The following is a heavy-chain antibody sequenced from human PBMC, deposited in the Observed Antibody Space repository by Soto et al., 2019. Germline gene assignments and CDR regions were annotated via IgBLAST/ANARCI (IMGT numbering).Heavy chain of an antibody. Sequence: GESLKISCKDSGYSFTSYWIGWVRQMPGKGLEWMGIIFPGDSDTRYSPSFQGQVTISADQSISTAYLQWCSLKASDSAMYYCARLHTGIAARRGRWGAFDIWGQGTMVTVSS. V-gene: IGHV5-51*01. CDR1: GYSFTSYW. D-gene: IGHD6-6*01. CDR3: ARLHTGIAARRGRWGAFDI. CDR2: IFPGDSDT. J-gene: IGHJ3*02.